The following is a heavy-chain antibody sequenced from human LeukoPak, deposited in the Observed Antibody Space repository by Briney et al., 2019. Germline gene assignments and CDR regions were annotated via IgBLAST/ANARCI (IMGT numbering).Heavy chain of an antibody. J-gene: IGHJ6*02. D-gene: IGHD4-17*01. CDR3: ARVVHGDYNYGMDV. CDR2: MNPNSGNT. CDR1: GYTLTSYD. Sequence: ASVKVSCKASGYTLTSYDINWVRQATGQGLEWMGWMNPNSGNTGYAQKFQGRVTMTRNTSISTAYMELSSLRSEDTAVYYCARVVHGDYNYGMDVWGQGTTVTVSS. V-gene: IGHV1-8*01.